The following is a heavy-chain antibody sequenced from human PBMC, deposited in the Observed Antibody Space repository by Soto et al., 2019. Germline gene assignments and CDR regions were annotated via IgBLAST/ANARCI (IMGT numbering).Heavy chain of an antibody. CDR3: AKGYCGGDCYRWPDGIYGMDV. CDR2: IRGSGAAT. D-gene: IGHD2-21*02. V-gene: IGHV3-23*01. Sequence: GSLRLTCTASGLTFSNYGMSWVRQAPGKGLEWVSGIRGSGAATYHADSVKGRFTISRDNSKNTLHLQMNNLRAEDTAVYYCAKGYCGGDCYRWPDGIYGMDVWGQGTTVTVYS. J-gene: IGHJ6*02. CDR1: GLTFSNYG.